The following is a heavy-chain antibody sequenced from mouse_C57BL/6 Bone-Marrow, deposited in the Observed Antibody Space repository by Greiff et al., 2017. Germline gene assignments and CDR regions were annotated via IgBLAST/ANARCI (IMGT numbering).Heavy chain of an antibody. CDR3: TRGRLRRMDY. CDR1: GYTFTDYE. V-gene: IGHV1-15*01. Sequence: VKLMESGAELVRPGASVTLSCEASGYTFTDYEMHWVKQTPVHGLEWIGAIDPETGGTAYNQKFKGKAILTADKSSSTAYMELRSLTSEDSAVYYCTRGRLRRMDYWGQGTSVTVSS. CDR2: IDPETGGT. J-gene: IGHJ4*01. D-gene: IGHD2-4*01.